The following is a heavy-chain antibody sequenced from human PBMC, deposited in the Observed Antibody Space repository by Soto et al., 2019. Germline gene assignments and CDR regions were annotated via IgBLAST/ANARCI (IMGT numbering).Heavy chain of an antibody. J-gene: IGHJ4*02. D-gene: IGHD1-26*01. CDR2: IGGSGGSI. V-gene: IGHV3-48*02. CDR3: ARDLAWAFDS. Sequence: GSLRLPCAASGFTFSTFSTHWVRQAPGKGLEWLSYIGGSGGSISYADSVKGRFTISRDNGKNTLYLQMSSLRDEDTAVYYCARDLAWAFDSCGQGALVTVSS. CDR1: GFTFSTFS.